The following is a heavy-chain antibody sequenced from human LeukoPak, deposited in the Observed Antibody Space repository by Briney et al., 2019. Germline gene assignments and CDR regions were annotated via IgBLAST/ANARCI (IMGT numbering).Heavy chain of an antibody. J-gene: IGHJ4*02. CDR2: IYSGGNT. V-gene: IGHV3-53*01. D-gene: IGHD1-26*01. Sequence: GGSLRLSCAASGSTVSSNYMSWVRQAPNKRLEWLSVIYSGGNTYYADSVKGRFTISRDNSMNTLYLQMNNLRVEDTAVYYCACLWGSTTSGTFDYWGQGTLVTVSS. CDR1: GSTVSSNY. CDR3: ACLWGSTTSGTFDY.